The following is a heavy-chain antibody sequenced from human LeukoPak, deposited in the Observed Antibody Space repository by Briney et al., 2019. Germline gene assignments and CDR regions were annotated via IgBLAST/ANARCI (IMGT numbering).Heavy chain of an antibody. J-gene: IGHJ3*02. Sequence: KPGGSLRLSCVASGFTFSNNWMAWVRQAPGKGLEWVSSISSGSTYIYYADSVKGRFTISRDNAKNSLYLQMNSLRAEDTDVYYCAAHYYDSSGWLGPFDIWGQGTMVTVSS. CDR2: ISSGSTYI. V-gene: IGHV3-21*01. CDR3: AAHYYDSSGWLGPFDI. D-gene: IGHD3-22*01. CDR1: GFTFSNNW.